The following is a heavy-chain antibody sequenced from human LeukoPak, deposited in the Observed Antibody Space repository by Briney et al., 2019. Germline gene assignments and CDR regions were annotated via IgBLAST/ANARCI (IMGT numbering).Heavy chain of an antibody. D-gene: IGHD6-19*01. CDR1: GGSINSHY. J-gene: IGHJ4*02. Sequence: SETLSLTCAVPGGSINSHYWSRIRQPPGEGREWIGDIYYKGSTKYNPSFKSRVTISVDTPKNHLSLNLTSVLAADTAIYYCARRDTGWNYCDYWGQGILVTVSS. CDR2: IYYKGST. V-gene: IGHV4-59*08. CDR3: ARRDTGWNYCDY.